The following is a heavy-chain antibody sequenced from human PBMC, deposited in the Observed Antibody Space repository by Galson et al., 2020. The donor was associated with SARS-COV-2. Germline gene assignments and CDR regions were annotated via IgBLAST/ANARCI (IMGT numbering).Heavy chain of an antibody. CDR2: LTPEGSYI. CDR3: ARDKRTYDNTGCSDY. Sequence: GESLKISCAASGFTFTNSTMTWVRQAPGKGLEWVSSLTPEGSYINYADSFRGRFTLSRDKPKKSLYLQINNLRAEDTGIYFCARDKRTYDNTGCSDYWGQGTLVAVSS. V-gene: IGHV3-21*01. D-gene: IGHD3-9*01. J-gene: IGHJ4*02. CDR1: GFTFTNST.